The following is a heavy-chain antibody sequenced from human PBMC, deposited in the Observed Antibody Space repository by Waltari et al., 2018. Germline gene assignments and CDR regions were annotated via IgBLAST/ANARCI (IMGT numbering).Heavy chain of an antibody. CDR1: GFPFSNYA. Sequence: VQLLESGGGLVQPGGSLRLSCAAAGFPFSNYAMTWVRQAPGKGLEWIGRIYTSGSTNYNPSLKSRVTMSVDTSKNQFSLKLSSVTAADTAVYYCARVSGGWLRPLFDYWGQGTLVTVSS. D-gene: IGHD5-12*01. V-gene: IGHV4-4*07. J-gene: IGHJ4*02. CDR3: ARVSGGWLRPLFDY. CDR2: IYTSGST.